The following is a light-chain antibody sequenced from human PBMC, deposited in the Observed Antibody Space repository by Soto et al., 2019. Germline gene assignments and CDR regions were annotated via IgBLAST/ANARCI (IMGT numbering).Light chain of an antibody. J-gene: IGKJ1*01. CDR3: QQYGGSPWT. Sequence: EIVLTQSPGTLSLSPGERATLSCRASQSVSRSYLAWYQQKPGQAPRLLISGASSRATGIPDRFSGSGSGTDFTLTISRLDPEDFAVYYCQQYGGSPWTFGQGTKVEIK. CDR2: GAS. V-gene: IGKV3-20*01. CDR1: QSVSRSY.